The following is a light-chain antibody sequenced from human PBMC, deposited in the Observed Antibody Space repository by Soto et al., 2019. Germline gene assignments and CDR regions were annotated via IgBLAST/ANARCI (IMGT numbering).Light chain of an antibody. V-gene: IGKV1-9*01. Sequence: IPLTQSPSSLSASVGDRVTITCRASPAIASFLAWYQQKPWTAPKLLIYGASTLQSGVPSRFRGSRSGTDYTLPIASLQPEDFATYYCQQLNGSPWTFGQATKVEIK. CDR3: QQLNGSPWT. CDR2: GAS. CDR1: PAIASF. J-gene: IGKJ1*01.